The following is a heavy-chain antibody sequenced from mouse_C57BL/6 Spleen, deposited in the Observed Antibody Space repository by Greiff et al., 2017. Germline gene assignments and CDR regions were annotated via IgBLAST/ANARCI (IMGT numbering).Heavy chain of an antibody. J-gene: IGHJ2*01. CDR1: GYTFTSYW. CDR2: IHPNSGST. CDR3: ARLEADYDFDY. D-gene: IGHD2-4*01. V-gene: IGHV1-64*01. Sequence: QVQLQQPGAELVKPGASVKLSCKASGYTFTSYWMHWVKQRPGQGLEWIGMIHPNSGSTNYNEKFKSKATLTVDKSSSTAYMQLSSLTSEDSAVYYCARLEADYDFDYWGQGTTLTVSS.